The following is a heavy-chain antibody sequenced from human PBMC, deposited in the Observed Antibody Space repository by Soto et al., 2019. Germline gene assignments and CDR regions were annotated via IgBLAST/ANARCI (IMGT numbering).Heavy chain of an antibody. D-gene: IGHD3-3*01. J-gene: IGHJ6*02. CDR1: GFNLSAHD. V-gene: IGHV3-13*01. CDR2: LGVAGNT. Sequence: EVHLVESGGGLVQPGGSLTLSCAASGFNLSAHDMHWVRQVKGKGLEWVSALGVAGNTFESASVKGRFTISRENGKNSMYLKMNSLSAGDTAVYFCARGADFWSGSRYYQYAYDLDVWGHGNTVTVSS. CDR3: ARGADFWSGSRYYQYAYDLDV.